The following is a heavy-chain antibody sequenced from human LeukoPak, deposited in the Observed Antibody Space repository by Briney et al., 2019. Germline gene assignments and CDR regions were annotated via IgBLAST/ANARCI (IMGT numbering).Heavy chain of an antibody. CDR1: GGSISSYY. V-gene: IGHV4-59*01. J-gene: IGHJ6*02. Sequence: SETLSLTCTVSGGSISSYYWSWIRQPPGKGLEWIGYIYYSGSTNYDPSLKSRVTISVDTSKNQFSLKLSSVTAADTAVYYCARDNEANGSGSYSQYGMDVWGQGTTVTVSS. CDR3: ARDNEANGSGSYSQYGMDV. D-gene: IGHD3-10*01. CDR2: IYYSGST.